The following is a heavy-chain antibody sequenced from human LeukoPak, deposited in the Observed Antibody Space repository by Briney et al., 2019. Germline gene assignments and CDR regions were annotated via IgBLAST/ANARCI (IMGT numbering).Heavy chain of an antibody. CDR2: INSYGSST. CDR3: VRDSDSSDAFDM. CDR1: GFTFSSHW. D-gene: IGHD4-11*01. V-gene: IGHV3-74*01. Sequence: GGSLRLSCAASGFTFSSHWMHWVRQVPGKGLVWVSRINSYGSSTSYADSVKGRFTISRDNAKNTLYLQMKSLRGDDTAVYYCVRDSDSSDAFDMWGQGTMVTVSS. J-gene: IGHJ3*02.